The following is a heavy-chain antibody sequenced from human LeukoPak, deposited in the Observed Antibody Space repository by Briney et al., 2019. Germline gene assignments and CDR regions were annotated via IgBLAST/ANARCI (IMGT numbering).Heavy chain of an antibody. Sequence: GGSLRLSCAASGFTFSDYYMSWIRQAPGKGLEWVSYISSSGSTIYYAGSVKGRFTISRDNSKSTVYLQMNSLIPDDTAVYFCAKAEAREILRAVGLEEYLQYWGQGTLVTVSS. D-gene: IGHD3-10*01. V-gene: IGHV3-11*04. CDR1: GFTFSDYY. CDR2: ISSSGSTI. J-gene: IGHJ1*01. CDR3: AKAEAREILRAVGLEEYLQY.